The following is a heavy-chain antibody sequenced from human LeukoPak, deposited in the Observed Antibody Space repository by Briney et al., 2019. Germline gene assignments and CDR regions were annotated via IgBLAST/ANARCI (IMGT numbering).Heavy chain of an antibody. CDR1: GFTFSNAW. J-gene: IGHJ4*02. D-gene: IGHD5-12*01. CDR2: IKGKTEGGTT. Sequence: GGSLRHSCAASGFTFSNAWMTWVRQAPGKGLEGVGRIKGKTEGGTTDYAAPVKGRFTISRDDSRNMLYLHINSLKTEDTAVYYCAQASGYDRYWGQGTLVTVSS. CDR3: AQASGYDRY. V-gene: IGHV3-15*01.